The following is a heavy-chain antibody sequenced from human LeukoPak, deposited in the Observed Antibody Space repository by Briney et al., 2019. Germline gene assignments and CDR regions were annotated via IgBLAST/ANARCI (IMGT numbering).Heavy chain of an antibody. CDR2: IYYSGST. J-gene: IGHJ3*02. D-gene: IGHD6-13*01. CDR1: GGSISSSSYY. Sequence: PSETLSLTCTVSGGSISSSSYYWGWIRQPPGKGLEWIGSIYYSGSTYYNPSLKSRVTISVDTSKNQFSLKLSSVTAADTAVYYCARLPLRFIAAAGNNAFDIWGQGTMVTVSS. V-gene: IGHV4-39*01. CDR3: ARLPLRFIAAAGNNAFDI.